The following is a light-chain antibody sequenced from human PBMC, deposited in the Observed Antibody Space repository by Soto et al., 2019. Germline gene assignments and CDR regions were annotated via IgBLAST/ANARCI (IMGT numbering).Light chain of an antibody. CDR2: GAS. CDR1: QNVDSKD. V-gene: IGKV3-20*01. Sequence: EIVLTQSPGTLSLSPGERATLSCRASQNVDSKDLAWYQQKPGQAPRIIIFGASGRATGIPDRFSGSGSGTEFTLTISSLQPDDFATYYCQHYNSYSEAFGQGTKVEIK. CDR3: QHYNSYSEA. J-gene: IGKJ1*01.